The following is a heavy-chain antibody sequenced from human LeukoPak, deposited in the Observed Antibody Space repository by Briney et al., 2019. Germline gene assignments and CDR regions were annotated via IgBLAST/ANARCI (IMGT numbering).Heavy chain of an antibody. V-gene: IGHV3-23*01. CDR3: AKGGDYYGSGSLQIYYFDF. CDR2: ISGSSANT. CDR1: GFTVSNNY. D-gene: IGHD3-10*01. J-gene: IGHJ4*02. Sequence: GGSLRLSCVVSGFTVSNNYMSWVRQAPGKGLEWVSAISGSSANTYYADFVKGRFTISRDNSKNTLYLQINSLRAEDTAVYYCAKGGDYYGSGSLQIYYFDFWGQGTLVTVSS.